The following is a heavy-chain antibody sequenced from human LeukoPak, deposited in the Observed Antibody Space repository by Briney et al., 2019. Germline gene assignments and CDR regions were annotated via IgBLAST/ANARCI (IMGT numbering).Heavy chain of an antibody. D-gene: IGHD2-2*01. Sequence: ASVKVSCKASGYTFSSYAMFWVRQAPGQRLEWMGWINAGNGNTKYSQKFQGRVTMTRDTSTSTVYMELSSLRSEDTAVYYCARDSGGIVVVPAAYIDYWGQGTLVTVSS. V-gene: IGHV1-3*01. CDR3: ARDSGGIVVVPAAYIDY. J-gene: IGHJ4*02. CDR2: INAGNGNT. CDR1: GYTFSSYA.